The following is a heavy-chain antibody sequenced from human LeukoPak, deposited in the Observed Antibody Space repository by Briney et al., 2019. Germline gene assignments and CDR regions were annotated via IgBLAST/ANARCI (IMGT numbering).Heavy chain of an antibody. V-gene: IGHV1-8*01. CDR1: GYTFTSYD. D-gene: IGHD6-13*01. CDR3: ARGGLAAAGRLVWFDP. J-gene: IGHJ5*02. CDR2: MNPNSGNT. Sequence: ASVKVSCKASGYTFTSYDINWVRQATGQGLEWMGWMNPNSGNTGYAQKFQGRVTMTRNTSISTAYMELSSLRSEDTAVYYCARGGLAAAGRLVWFDPWGQGTLVTVSS.